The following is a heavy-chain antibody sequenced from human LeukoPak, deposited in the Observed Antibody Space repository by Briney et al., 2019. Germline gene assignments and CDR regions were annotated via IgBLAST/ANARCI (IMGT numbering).Heavy chain of an antibody. V-gene: IGHV3-7*01. CDR1: GFTFRSYW. J-gene: IGHJ4*02. CDR3: ARDGLALDY. CDR2: IKQDGSET. D-gene: IGHD6-19*01. Sequence: AGGSLRLSCAASGFTFRSYWMTWVRQYPGKGLEWVANIKQDGSETYYADSVKGRFTISRDNAKRSLYLQMNSLRAEDTAVYYCARDGLALDYWGQGALVTVSS.